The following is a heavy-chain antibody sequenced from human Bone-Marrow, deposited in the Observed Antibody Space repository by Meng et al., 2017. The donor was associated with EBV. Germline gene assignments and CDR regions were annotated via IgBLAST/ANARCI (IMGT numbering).Heavy chain of an antibody. CDR3: ASESGRGFTPDY. CDR1: GGTLRSDA. D-gene: IGHD3-10*01. CDR2: LIPMSDAP. V-gene: IGHV1-69*01. J-gene: IGHJ4*02. Sequence: QVQVVQSGAEVKKPGSSVKVSCRTSGGTLRSDAVSWVRQAPGQGLEWMGGLIPMSDAPHYAQKFQGRVTMTADESTSTHYMDLTGLRSDDTAVYYCASESGRGFTPDYWGQGTLVTVAS.